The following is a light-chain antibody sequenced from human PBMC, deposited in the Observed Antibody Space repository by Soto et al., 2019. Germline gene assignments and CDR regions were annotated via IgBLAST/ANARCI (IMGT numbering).Light chain of an antibody. CDR3: QQRSNWPPFT. J-gene: IGKJ5*01. CDR1: QSVSNY. CDR2: DAS. V-gene: IGKV3-11*01. Sequence: LVVTQSRATLSLSTGERATLSCRASQSVSNYLAWYQQKPGQAPRLLIHDASNRATDIPARFSGSGSGTDFTLTISSLEPEDFAVYYCQQRSNWPPFTFGQGTRLEIK.